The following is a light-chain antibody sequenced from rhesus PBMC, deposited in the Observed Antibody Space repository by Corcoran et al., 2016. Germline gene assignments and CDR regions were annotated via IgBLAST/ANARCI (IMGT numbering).Light chain of an antibody. CDR2: GKT. Sequence: SSGLTQEPELPGALGRTVRMTCQGDSLKTYYASWYHQNPGQVPGLVIYGKTNMPSGIPGRFSGSWSGNTGSLTIPGAQVEDEADYYCGSWDSSGNHYIFGGGTRLTVL. CDR1: SLKTYY. V-gene: IGLV3S11*01. J-gene: IGLJ1*01. CDR3: GSWDSSGNHYI.